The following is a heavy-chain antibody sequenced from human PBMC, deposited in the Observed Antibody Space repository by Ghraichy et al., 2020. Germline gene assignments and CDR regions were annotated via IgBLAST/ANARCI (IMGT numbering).Heavy chain of an antibody. Sequence: GGSLRLSFAASGFTFSSYAMSWVRQAPGKGLEWVSAISGSGGSTYYADSVKGRFTISRDNSKNTLYLQMNSLRAEDTAVYYCAKHLVTVTTKGVDYWGQGTLVTVSS. CDR3: AKHLVTVTTKGVDY. J-gene: IGHJ4*02. CDR2: ISGSGGST. D-gene: IGHD4-11*01. CDR1: GFTFSSYA. V-gene: IGHV3-23*01.